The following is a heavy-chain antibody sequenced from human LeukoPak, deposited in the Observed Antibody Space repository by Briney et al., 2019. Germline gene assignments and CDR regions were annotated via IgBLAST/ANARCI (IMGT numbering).Heavy chain of an antibody. CDR2: ISYDGSNK. CDR1: GFTFSSYG. D-gene: IGHD4-23*01. J-gene: IGHJ3*02. CDR3: ARPHDYGGNSGAFDI. Sequence: PGGSLRLSCAASGFTFSSYGMHWVRQAPGKGLEWVAVISYDGSNKYYADSVKGRFTISRDNSKNTLYLQMNSLRAEDTAVYYCARPHDYGGNSGAFDIWGQGTMVTVSS. V-gene: IGHV3-30*03.